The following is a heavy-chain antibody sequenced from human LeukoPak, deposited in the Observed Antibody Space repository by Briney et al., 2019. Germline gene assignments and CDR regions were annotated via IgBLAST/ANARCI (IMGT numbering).Heavy chain of an antibody. CDR3: AKDREMATSLDAFDI. D-gene: IGHD5-24*01. CDR2: ISYDGSNK. CDR1: GFTFSSYG. J-gene: IGHJ3*02. V-gene: IGHV3-30*18. Sequence: PGGSLRLSCAASGFTFSSYGMHWVRQAPGKGLEWVAVISYDGSNKYYADSVKGRFTISRDNSKNTLYLQMNSLRAEDTAVYYCAKDREMATSLDAFDIWGQGTMVTVSS.